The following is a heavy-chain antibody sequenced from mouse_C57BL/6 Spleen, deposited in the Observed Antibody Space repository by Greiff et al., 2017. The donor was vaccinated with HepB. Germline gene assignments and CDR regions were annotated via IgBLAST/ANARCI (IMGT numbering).Heavy chain of an antibody. D-gene: IGHD1-1*01. CDR1: GFTFSSYG. CDR2: ISSGGSYT. CDR3: ARPDYYGSSPYFDY. J-gene: IGHJ2*01. V-gene: IGHV5-6*01. Sequence: EVQLVESGGDLVKPGGSLKLSCAASGFTFSSYGMSWVRQTPDKRLEWVATISSGGSYTYYPASVKGRFTISRDKAKNTLYLQMSSLKSEDTAMYYCARPDYYGSSPYFDYWGQGTTLTVSS.